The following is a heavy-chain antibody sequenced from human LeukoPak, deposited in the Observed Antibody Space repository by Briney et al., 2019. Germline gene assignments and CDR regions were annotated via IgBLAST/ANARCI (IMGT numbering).Heavy chain of an antibody. CDR1: GFTFDDYA. CDR2: INRNSADI. J-gene: IGHJ4*02. CDR3: AKSPYCSGSYPVDY. V-gene: IGHV3-9*01. D-gene: IGHD3-10*02. Sequence: PGGSLRLSCAASGFTFDDYAMHWVRQTPGKGLEWVSGINRNSADIGYADSVRGRFTISRDNAKNSLYLQMNSLRAEDTALYYCAKSPYCSGSYPVDYWGQGTLVTVSS.